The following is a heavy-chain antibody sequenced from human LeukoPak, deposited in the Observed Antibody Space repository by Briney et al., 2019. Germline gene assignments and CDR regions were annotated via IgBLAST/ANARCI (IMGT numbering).Heavy chain of an antibody. Sequence: SETLSLTCIVSGGSISSISSNNYHWGWIRQPPGKGLEWIGSIYYSGSTCYNPSLKSRVTISVDTSKNQFSLKLSSVTAADTAVYYCASYTNYYDSSGYYYNFDYWGQGTLVTVSS. CDR2: IYYSGST. V-gene: IGHV4-39*01. CDR3: ASYTNYYDSSGYYYNFDY. CDR1: GGSISSISSNNYH. D-gene: IGHD3-22*01. J-gene: IGHJ4*02.